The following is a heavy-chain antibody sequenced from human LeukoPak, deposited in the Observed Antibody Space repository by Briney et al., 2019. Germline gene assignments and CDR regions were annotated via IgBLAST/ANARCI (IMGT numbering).Heavy chain of an antibody. V-gene: IGHV5-10-1*01. J-gene: IGHJ3*02. Sequence: GESLKISCKGSGXSFTSYCISWVRQMPGKVLEWMGRIDPSDSYTNYSPSFQGHVTISADKSISTAYLQWSSLKASDTAMYYCARHPMDDAFGIWGQGTMVTVSS. CDR2: IDPSDSYT. CDR3: ARHPMDDAFGI. CDR1: GXSFTSYC.